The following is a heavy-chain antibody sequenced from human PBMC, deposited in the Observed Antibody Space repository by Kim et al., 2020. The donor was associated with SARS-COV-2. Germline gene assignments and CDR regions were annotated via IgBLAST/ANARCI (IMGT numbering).Heavy chain of an antibody. Sequence: GGSLRLSCAASGFTFDDYAMHWVRQAPGKGLEWVSGISWNSGSIGYADSVKGRFTISRDNAKNSLYLQMNSLRAEDTALYYCAKEGSIYYYYGMDVWGQGTTVTVSS. V-gene: IGHV3-9*01. CDR2: ISWNSGSI. J-gene: IGHJ6*02. CDR1: GFTFDDYA. D-gene: IGHD2-2*01. CDR3: AKEGSIYYYYGMDV.